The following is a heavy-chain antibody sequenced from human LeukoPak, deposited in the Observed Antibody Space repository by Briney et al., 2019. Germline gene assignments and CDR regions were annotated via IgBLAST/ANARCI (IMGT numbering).Heavy chain of an antibody. Sequence: GGSLRLSCAASGFTFSSYSMNWVRQAPGKGLEWVSSISSSSSYIYYADSVKCRFTISRDNAKNSLYLQMNSLRAEDTAVYYCARYDYYDSSGYYEGPGYWGQGTLVTVSS. CDR1: GFTFSSYS. D-gene: IGHD3-22*01. V-gene: IGHV3-21*01. J-gene: IGHJ4*02. CDR3: ARYDYYDSSGYYEGPGY. CDR2: ISSSSSYI.